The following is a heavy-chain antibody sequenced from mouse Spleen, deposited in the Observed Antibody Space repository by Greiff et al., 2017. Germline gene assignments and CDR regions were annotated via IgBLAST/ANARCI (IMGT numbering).Heavy chain of an antibody. J-gene: IGHJ2*01. CDR3: ARDPYYYGSPYFDY. D-gene: IGHD1-1*01. CDR2: ISDGGSYT. Sequence: EVMLVESGGGLVKPGGSLKLSCAASGFTFSSYAMSWVRQTPEKRLEWVATISDGGSYTYYPDNVKGRFTISRDNAKNNLYLQMSHLKSEDTAMYYCARDPYYYGSPYFDYWGQGTTLTVSS. CDR1: GFTFSSYA. V-gene: IGHV5-4*01.